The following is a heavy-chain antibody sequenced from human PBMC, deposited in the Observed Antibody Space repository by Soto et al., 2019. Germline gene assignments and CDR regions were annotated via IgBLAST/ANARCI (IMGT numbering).Heavy chain of an antibody. CDR1: GGSISSYY. CDR2: IYYSGST. J-gene: IGHJ6*02. CDR3: ARSNDARVYYYDGMDV. Sequence: QVQLQESGPGLVKPSETLSLTCTVSGGSISSYYWSWIRQPPGMGLEWIGYIYYSGSTKYNPSLKSRVTKSVDTSKNQFSLKLSSVTAADTAVYYCARSNDARVYYYDGMDVWGQGTTVTVSS. V-gene: IGHV4-59*01.